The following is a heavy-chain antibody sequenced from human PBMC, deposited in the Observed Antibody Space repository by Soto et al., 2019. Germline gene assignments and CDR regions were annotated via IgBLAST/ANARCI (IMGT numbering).Heavy chain of an antibody. Sequence: QVQLVQSGAEVKQPGSSVKVSCKTSGGTFSTYAIYWVRQAPGQGLEWMGAIIPLFGTADYAQKFQGRVTITADESTSTAYMELSSLRSEDTAVYYFAIPKGSYSSGYYYFDYWGQGTLVTVSS. D-gene: IGHD6-19*01. CDR2: IIPLFGTA. CDR3: AIPKGSYSSGYYYFDY. J-gene: IGHJ4*02. V-gene: IGHV1-69*01. CDR1: GGTFSTYA.